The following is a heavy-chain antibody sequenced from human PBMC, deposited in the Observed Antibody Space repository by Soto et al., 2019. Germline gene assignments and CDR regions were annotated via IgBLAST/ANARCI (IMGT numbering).Heavy chain of an antibody. Sequence: QVQLVQSGAEVKKPGSSVKVSCKASGGTFSSYAISWVRQAPGQGLEWMGGIIPIFGTANYAQKFQGRVTITADESTSTAYMELSSLRSEDTAVYYCAREGAAAGTSPSKVNYYYYGMDVWGQGTTVTVSS. CDR3: AREGAAAGTSPSKVNYYYYGMDV. CDR2: IIPIFGTA. D-gene: IGHD6-13*01. J-gene: IGHJ6*02. V-gene: IGHV1-69*12. CDR1: GGTFSSYA.